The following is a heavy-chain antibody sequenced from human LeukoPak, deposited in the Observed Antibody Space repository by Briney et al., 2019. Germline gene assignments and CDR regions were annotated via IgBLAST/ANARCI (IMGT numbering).Heavy chain of an antibody. CDR2: VRSSGSTI. Sequence: GGSLRLSCAASGFTFSDYYMSWIRQAPGRGLEWVSHVRSSGSTIYHADSVKGRFTISRDNAKNSLYLQMNSLRAEDTAVYYCARDPTAYYDSSGYLDYWGQGTLVTVSS. V-gene: IGHV3-11*04. D-gene: IGHD3-22*01. J-gene: IGHJ4*02. CDR1: GFTFSDYY. CDR3: ARDPTAYYDSSGYLDY.